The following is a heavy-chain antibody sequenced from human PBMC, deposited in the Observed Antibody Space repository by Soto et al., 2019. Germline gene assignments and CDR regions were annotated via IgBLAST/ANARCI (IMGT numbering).Heavy chain of an antibody. CDR3: AGFNIVLEPAANVEYYYYGMDV. Sequence: QVQLQESGPGLVKPSQTLSLTCTVSGGSISSGDYYWSWIRQPPGKGLEWIGYIYYSGSTYYNPSLKSRVTISVDTSKNQFSLKLSSVTAADTAVYYCAGFNIVLEPAANVEYYYYGMDVWGQGTTVTVSS. CDR2: IYYSGST. V-gene: IGHV4-30-4*01. D-gene: IGHD2-2*01. CDR1: GGSISSGDYY. J-gene: IGHJ6*02.